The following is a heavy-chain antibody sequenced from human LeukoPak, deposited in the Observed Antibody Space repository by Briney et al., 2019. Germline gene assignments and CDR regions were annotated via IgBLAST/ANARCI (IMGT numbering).Heavy chain of an antibody. CDR2: IYPSNSDT. J-gene: IGHJ4*02. V-gene: IGHV5-51*01. Sequence: GESLKISCQGSGYNFADYWIVWVRQMPGKGLECMGIIYPSNSDTRYSPSFQGQVTISADKSIGTAYLQWSSLKASDTAMYYCARQGPRVAAAVYWGQGTLVTVSS. D-gene: IGHD6-13*01. CDR1: GYNFADYW. CDR3: ARQGPRVAAAVY.